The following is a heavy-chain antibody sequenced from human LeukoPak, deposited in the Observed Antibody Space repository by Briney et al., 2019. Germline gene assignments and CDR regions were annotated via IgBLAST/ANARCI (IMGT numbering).Heavy chain of an antibody. J-gene: IGHJ5*02. Sequence: SETLSLTCAVYGGSFSGYYWSWIRQPPGKGLEWIGEINHSGSTNYNPSLKSRVAISVDTSKNQFSLKLSSVTAADTAVYYCARHVLGFPFHWLLLHGWFDPGGQGTLVTASS. CDR3: ARHVLGFPFHWLLLHGWFDP. V-gene: IGHV4-34*01. CDR1: GGSFSGYY. CDR2: INHSGST. D-gene: IGHD3-9*01.